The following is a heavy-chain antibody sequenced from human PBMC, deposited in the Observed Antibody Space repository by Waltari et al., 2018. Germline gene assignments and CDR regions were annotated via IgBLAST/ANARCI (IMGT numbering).Heavy chain of an antibody. D-gene: IGHD1-26*01. V-gene: IGHV3-66*02. CDR3: AREMGSTSRPFDY. CDR2: LYSDGRA. Sequence: QLVQSGGGLFQPGGSLRLSCAASGFTVIDHYMNWVRQSPGKGMEWVSVLYSDGRASYADSVKGRFTISRDYARSTVYLQMNSLRPDDTAIYYCAREMGSTSRPFDYWGQGTLVTISS. CDR1: GFTVIDHY. J-gene: IGHJ4*02.